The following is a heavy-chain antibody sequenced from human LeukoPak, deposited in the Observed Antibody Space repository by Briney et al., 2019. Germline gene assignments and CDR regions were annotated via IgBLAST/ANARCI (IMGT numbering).Heavy chain of an antibody. CDR3: ARDWYCSGDSCYDCFDP. D-gene: IGHD2-15*01. CDR1: GYTFTSYG. J-gene: IGHJ5*02. CDR2: ISTYNGDT. Sequence: ASVKVSCKASGYTFTSYGVSWVRQAPGQGLEWMGWISTYNGDTNYAQKLQGRVTMTTDTSTSTAYMELGSLRSDDTAVYYCARDWYCSGDSCYDCFDPWGQGTLVTVSS. V-gene: IGHV1-18*01.